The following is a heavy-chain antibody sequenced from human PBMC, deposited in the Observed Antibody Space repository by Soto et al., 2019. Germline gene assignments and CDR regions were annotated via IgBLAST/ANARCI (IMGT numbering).Heavy chain of an antibody. V-gene: IGHV1-2*02. J-gene: IGHJ3*02. CDR3: ARFDYGDYIFAFDI. CDR1: GYTFTDYY. CDR2: INPYNGGT. Sequence: QVQLVQSGAEVKKPGASVKVSCTASGYTFTDYYIHWVRQAPRQGLEWVGWINPYNGGTEYVQKFQGRVTMTRDTSISTAYMEMSRLRSDDTAVYYCARFDYGDYIFAFDIWGQGTMLTVAS. D-gene: IGHD4-17*01.